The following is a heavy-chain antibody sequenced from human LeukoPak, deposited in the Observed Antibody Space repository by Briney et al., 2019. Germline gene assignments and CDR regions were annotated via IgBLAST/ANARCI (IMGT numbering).Heavy chain of an antibody. J-gene: IGHJ4*02. CDR3: ARGKDIVATIH. Sequence: PSETLSLTCTVSGGSISSSSYYWGWIRQPPGKGLEWIGSIYYSGSTYYNPSLKSRVTISVDTSKNQFSLKLSSVTAADTAVYYCARGKDIVATIHWGQGTLVTVSS. D-gene: IGHD5-12*01. CDR2: IYYSGST. CDR1: GGSISSSSYY. V-gene: IGHV4-39*07.